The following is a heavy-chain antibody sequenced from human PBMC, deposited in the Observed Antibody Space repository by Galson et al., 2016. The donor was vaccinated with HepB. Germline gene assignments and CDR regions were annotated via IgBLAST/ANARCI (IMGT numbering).Heavy chain of an antibody. CDR3: ARDVPFH. CDR1: GFTFDDYA. D-gene: IGHD6-6*01. J-gene: IGHJ4*02. Sequence: SLRLSCAASGFTFDDYAMHWVRQAPGKGLEWVAIISYDGSDKSYAESVRGRFTISRDGSTNTLYLHMNNLIAEDTAVYHCARDVPFHWGQGALVTVSS. V-gene: IGHV3-30*03. CDR2: ISYDGSDK.